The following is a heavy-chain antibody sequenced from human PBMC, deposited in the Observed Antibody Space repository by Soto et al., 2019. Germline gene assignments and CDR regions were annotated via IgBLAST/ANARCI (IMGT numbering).Heavy chain of an antibody. CDR3: ARAVGATRGYYHYYYGMDV. CDR1: GYSFTSYW. D-gene: IGHD1-26*01. Sequence: PGESLKISCKGSGYSFTSYWIGWVRQMPGKGLEWMGIIYPGDSDTRYSPSFQGQVTISADKSISTAYLQWSSLKASDTAMYYCARAVGATRGYYHYYYGMDVWGQGTTVTVSS. V-gene: IGHV5-51*01. J-gene: IGHJ6*02. CDR2: IYPGDSDT.